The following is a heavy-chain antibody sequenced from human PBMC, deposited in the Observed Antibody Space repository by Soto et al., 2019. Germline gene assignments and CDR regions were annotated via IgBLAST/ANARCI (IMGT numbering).Heavy chain of an antibody. J-gene: IGHJ5*02. CDR1: GGSISSSSYY. D-gene: IGHD3-10*01. CDR2: IYYSGST. Sequence: QLQLQESGPGLVKPSETLSLTCTVSGGSISSSSYYWGRIRQPPGKGLEWIGSIYYSGSTYYNPSLKSRVTISVDTSKNQFSLKLSSVTAADTAVYYCARRRGPMVRGVISNSFDPWGQGTLVTVSS. CDR3: ARRRGPMVRGVISNSFDP. V-gene: IGHV4-39*01.